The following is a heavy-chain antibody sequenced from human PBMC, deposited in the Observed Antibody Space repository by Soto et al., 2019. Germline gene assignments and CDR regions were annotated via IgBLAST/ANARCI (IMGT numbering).Heavy chain of an antibody. Sequence: QVRLVQSGAEVKKPGSSVKASCKTSGGTFSTSAISWVRQAPGQGLEWMGGIIPIFGTANYAQKFQGRVSITADKSTSTAYMELSSLTSEDTAVYYCARGEVRGGGDVWGQGTTVTVSS. J-gene: IGHJ6*02. V-gene: IGHV1-69*06. CDR3: ARGEVRGGGDV. CDR1: GGTFSTSA. CDR2: IIPIFGTA. D-gene: IGHD3-10*01.